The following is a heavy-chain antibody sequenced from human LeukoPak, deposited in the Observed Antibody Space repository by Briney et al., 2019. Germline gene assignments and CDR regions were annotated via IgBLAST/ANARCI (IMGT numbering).Heavy chain of an antibody. J-gene: IGHJ6*02. CDR1: GFTFSRYA. V-gene: IGHV3-23*01. CDR3: AKQEDGYYYYGMDV. CDR2: ISGSGGST. Sequence: HAGGSLRLSCAASGFTFSRYAVSWVRQAPGKGLEWVSAISGSGGSTYHADSMKGRFAISRDNSKNTVYLQMISLRAEDTAVYYCAKQEDGYYYYGMDVWGQGTTVTVSS.